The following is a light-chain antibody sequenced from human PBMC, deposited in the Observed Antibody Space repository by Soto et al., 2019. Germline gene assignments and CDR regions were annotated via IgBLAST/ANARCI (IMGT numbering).Light chain of an antibody. CDR1: SGSIASNF. Sequence: NFMLTQTHSVSESPGKTITISCTRSSGSIASNFVQWYRQRPGSAPTIVIYEDNRRPSGVPGRFSGSIDTSSNSASLTISGLTAEDEGDYYCQSSESDTHVVFSGGTQLTVL. V-gene: IGLV6-57*03. CDR2: EDN. J-gene: IGLJ2*01. CDR3: QSSESDTHVV.